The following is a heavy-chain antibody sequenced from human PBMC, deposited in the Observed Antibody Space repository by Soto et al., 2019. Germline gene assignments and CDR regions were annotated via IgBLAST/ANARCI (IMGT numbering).Heavy chain of an antibody. CDR3: ARGGDHIVVVPAANGFDY. J-gene: IGHJ4*02. Sequence: PGESLKISCAASGLTFSSYAMSWVRQARGKGREWGSAISGSGGSTYYADSVKGRFTISRDNSKNTLYLQMNSLRSDDTAVYYCARGGDHIVVVPAANGFDYWGQGTLVTVSS. CDR1: GLTFSSYA. D-gene: IGHD2-2*01. CDR2: ISGSGGST. V-gene: IGHV3-23*01.